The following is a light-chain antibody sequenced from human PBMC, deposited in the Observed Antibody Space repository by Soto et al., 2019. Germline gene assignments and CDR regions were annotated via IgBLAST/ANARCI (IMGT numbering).Light chain of an antibody. CDR1: SSGIGSYNY. J-gene: IGLJ1*01. V-gene: IGLV2-14*01. Sequence: QSALTQPASVSGSPGQSIAISCTGTSSGIGSYNYVSWYQQHPGKAPKLMIHEVSNRPSGVSDRFSGSKSGNTASLTISGLQADDEADYYCSSHTTFSTRVFGTGTKVTVL. CDR2: EVS. CDR3: SSHTTFSTRV.